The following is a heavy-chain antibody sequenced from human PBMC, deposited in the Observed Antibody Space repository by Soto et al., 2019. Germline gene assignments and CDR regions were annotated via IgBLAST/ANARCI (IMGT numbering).Heavy chain of an antibody. CDR1: GLTFGDYW. CDR2: MKKDGSEK. Sequence: GGSLRLSCAATGLTFGDYWMSWVRLAPGKGLEWVAHMKKDGSEKYYVDSVKGRFTVSRDNTKNSLYLQMNSLRAEDTAVYYCAKLGSGYYTGLYFEYWGQGTLVTVSS. D-gene: IGHD3-3*01. J-gene: IGHJ4*02. CDR3: AKLGSGYYTGLYFEY. V-gene: IGHV3-7*03.